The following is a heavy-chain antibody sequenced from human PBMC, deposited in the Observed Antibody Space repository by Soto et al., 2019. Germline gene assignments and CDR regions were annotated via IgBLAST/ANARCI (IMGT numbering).Heavy chain of an antibody. J-gene: IGHJ4*02. Sequence: QVQLQESGPGLVKPSQTLSLTCTVSGGSINSGGYYWSWIRQHPGKGLEWIGYIYYSGSTNYNTSLKRRVTISVDTSKNQFSLKLSSVTAADTAVYYCAREGGYCSGGSCARTPHWGQGTLVTVSS. V-gene: IGHV4-31*03. CDR2: IYYSGST. CDR3: AREGGYCSGGSCARTPH. D-gene: IGHD2-15*01. CDR1: GGSINSGGYY.